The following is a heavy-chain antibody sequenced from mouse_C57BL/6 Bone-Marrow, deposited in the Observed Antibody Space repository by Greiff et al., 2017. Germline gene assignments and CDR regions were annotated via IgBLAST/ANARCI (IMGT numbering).Heavy chain of an antibody. D-gene: IGHD4-1*01. CDR3: AGAMGSWYFDV. CDR1: GFPITSGYY. J-gene: IGHJ1*03. Sequence: QVQLKESGPGLVKPSQSLFLTCSITGFPITSGYYWIWIRQSPGKPLEWMGYITHSGETFYNPSLQSPISITRETSKNQFFLQLNSVTSEDTAMYYCAGAMGSWYFDVWGTGTTVTVSS. CDR2: ITHSGET. V-gene: IGHV12-3*01.